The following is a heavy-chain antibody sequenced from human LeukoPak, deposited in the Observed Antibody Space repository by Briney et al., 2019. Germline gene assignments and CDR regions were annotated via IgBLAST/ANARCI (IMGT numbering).Heavy chain of an antibody. CDR2: ISTDGNDR. CDR3: AKDKSVSADYYFDY. CDR1: GFTFSGYA. V-gene: IGHV3-30*04. D-gene: IGHD5/OR15-5a*01. Sequence: SGGSLRLSCAASGFTFSGYAMHWVRQAPGKGLEWLTVISTDGNDRHYADSAKGRFTVSRDNSKNTLFLQMNNLRTEDTAVYYCAKDKSVSADYYFDYWGQGTLVTVSS. J-gene: IGHJ4*02.